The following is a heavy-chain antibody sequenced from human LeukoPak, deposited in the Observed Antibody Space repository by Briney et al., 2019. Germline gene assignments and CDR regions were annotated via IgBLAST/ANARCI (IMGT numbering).Heavy chain of an antibody. CDR1: GFTFSSYA. J-gene: IGHJ4*02. CDR2: ISYDGSNK. D-gene: IGHD4-23*01. V-gene: IGHV3-30-3*01. CDR3: ARDRLDYGGNSEDY. Sequence: PGRSLRLSCAASGFTFSSYAMHWVRQAPGKGLEWVAVISYDGSNKYYADSVKGRFTISRDNSKNTLYLQMNSLRAEDTAVYYCARDRLDYGGNSEDYWGQGTQVTVSS.